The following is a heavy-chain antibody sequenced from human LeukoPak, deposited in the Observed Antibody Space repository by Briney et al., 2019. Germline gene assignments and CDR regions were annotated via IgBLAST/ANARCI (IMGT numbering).Heavy chain of an antibody. D-gene: IGHD2-15*01. CDR3: ARDVVVAAIYYGMDV. J-gene: IGHJ6*04. V-gene: IGHV3-53*01. CDR2: IYSGGST. CDR1: GFTVSSNY. Sequence: GGPLRLSCAASGFTVSSNYMSWLRQAPGKGLEWVSVIYSGGSTYYEDSVKGRCTISRDNSKNTLYLQMNSLRAEDTAVYYCARDVVVAAIYYGMDVWGKGTTVTVSS.